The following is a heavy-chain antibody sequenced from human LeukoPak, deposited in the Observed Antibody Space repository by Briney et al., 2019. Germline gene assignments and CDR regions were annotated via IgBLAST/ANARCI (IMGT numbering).Heavy chain of an antibody. D-gene: IGHD2-21*01. V-gene: IGHV3-30*18. CDR2: ITYDGSNK. CDR3: AKEDLLTYYGMDV. J-gene: IGHJ6*02. CDR1: GFTFSSYG. Sequence: GRSLRLSCAASGFTFSSYGMHWVRQAPGKGPEWVAAITYDGSNKYYADSVKGRFTISRDNSKNTLYLQMNSLRAEDTAVYYCAKEDLLTYYGMDVWGQGTTVTVSS.